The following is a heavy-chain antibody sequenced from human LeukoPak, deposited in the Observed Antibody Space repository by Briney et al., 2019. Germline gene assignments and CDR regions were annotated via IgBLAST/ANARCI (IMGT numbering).Heavy chain of an antibody. Sequence: GGSLRLSCAASGFTVSSNYMSWVRQAPGKGLEWVSVIYSGGSTYYADSVKGRFTISRDNSKNTLYLQMNSLRAEDTAVYYCAKDLGDILTGTFDYWGQGTLVTVSS. CDR1: GFTVSSNY. D-gene: IGHD3-9*01. V-gene: IGHV3-53*01. J-gene: IGHJ4*02. CDR2: IYSGGST. CDR3: AKDLGDILTGTFDY.